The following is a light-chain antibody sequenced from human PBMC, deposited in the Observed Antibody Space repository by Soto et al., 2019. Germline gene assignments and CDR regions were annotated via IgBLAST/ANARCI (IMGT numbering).Light chain of an antibody. Sequence: QSVLTQPASVSGSPGQSITISCTGTSSDVGGYNYVSWYQQHPGKAPKLMIYDVNNWPSGVSNRFSGSKSGNTASLTISGLQAEDEADYYCSSYTSSSPWYVFGTGTQLTVL. CDR1: SSDVGGYNY. J-gene: IGLJ1*01. V-gene: IGLV2-14*01. CDR3: SSYTSSSPWYV. CDR2: DVN.